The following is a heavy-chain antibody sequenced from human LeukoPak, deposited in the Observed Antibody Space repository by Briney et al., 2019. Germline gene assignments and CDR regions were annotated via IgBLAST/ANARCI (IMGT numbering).Heavy chain of an antibody. J-gene: IGHJ4*02. CDR1: GFTFTIYS. CDR2: ISSTSSTI. V-gene: IGHV3-48*01. D-gene: IGHD3-10*01. Sequence: GGSLRLSCAASGFTFTIYSMNWVRQAPGKGLEWVSYISSTSSTIYYADSVKGRFTISRDNAKNSLFLQMNSLRAEDTAVYYCARDYFGDYYFDYWDQGTPVAVSS. CDR3: ARDYFGDYYFDY.